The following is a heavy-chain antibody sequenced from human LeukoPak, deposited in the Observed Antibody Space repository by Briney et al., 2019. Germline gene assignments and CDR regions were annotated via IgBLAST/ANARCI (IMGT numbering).Heavy chain of an antibody. J-gene: IGHJ3*02. CDR1: GFTVSSNY. D-gene: IGHD4-23*01. CDR3: ARGWLRTYGGNPDAFDI. CDR2: IYSGGST. Sequence: GGSLRLSCAASGFTVSSNYMSWVRQAPGKGLEWVSVIYSGGSTFYADSVKGRFTLSRDNSKNTLYLQMNSLRAEDTAVYYCARGWLRTYGGNPDAFDIWGQGTVVTVSS. V-gene: IGHV3-53*01.